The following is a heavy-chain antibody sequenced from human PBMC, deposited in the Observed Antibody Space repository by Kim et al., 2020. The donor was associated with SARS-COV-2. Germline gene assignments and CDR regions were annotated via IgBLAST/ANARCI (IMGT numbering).Heavy chain of an antibody. J-gene: IGHJ3*02. D-gene: IGHD1-26*01. Sequence: DYAISVKSRITINPDTSKNQFSLQLRSVTPEDTAVYYCARDTGSLSAFDIWGQGTMVTVSS. CDR3: ARDTGSLSAFDI. V-gene: IGHV6-1*01.